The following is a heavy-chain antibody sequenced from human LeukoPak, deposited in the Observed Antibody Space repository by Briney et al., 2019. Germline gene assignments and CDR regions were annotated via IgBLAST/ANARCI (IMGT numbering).Heavy chain of an antibody. J-gene: IGHJ6*02. Sequence: GESLKISCKGSGYSFTSYWIGWVRQMPGKGLEWMGIIYPGDSDTRYSPSFQGQVTISVDKSISTAYLQWSSLKASDTAMYYCARHPPVGYSGYVYYYGMDVWGQGTTVTVSS. CDR2: IYPGDSDT. CDR3: ARHPPVGYSGYVYYYGMDV. V-gene: IGHV5-51*01. D-gene: IGHD5-12*01. CDR1: GYSFTSYW.